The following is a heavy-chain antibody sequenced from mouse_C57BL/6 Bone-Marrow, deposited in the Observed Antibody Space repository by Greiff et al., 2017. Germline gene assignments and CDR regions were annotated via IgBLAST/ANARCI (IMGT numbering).Heavy chain of an antibody. D-gene: IGHD4-1*01. CDR3: ADAWAWFAY. CDR2: ILPGSGGT. V-gene: IGHV1-9*01. CDR1: GYTFTGYW. Sequence: VKLQESGAELMKPGASVKLSCKATGYTFTGYWIEWVKQRPGHGLEWIGEILPGSGGTNYNEKFKAKATFTADTSSNTAYLQLSSLTTEDCAICFCADAWAWFAYWGQGTLVTVSA. J-gene: IGHJ3*01.